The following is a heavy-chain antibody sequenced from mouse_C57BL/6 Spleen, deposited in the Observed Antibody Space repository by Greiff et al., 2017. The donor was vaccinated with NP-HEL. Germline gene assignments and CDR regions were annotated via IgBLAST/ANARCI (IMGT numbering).Heavy chain of an antibody. CDR2: ISSGGSYT. Sequence: EVQLVESGGDLVKPGGSLKLSCAASGFTFSSYGMSWVRQTPDKRLEWVATISSGGSYTYYPDSVKGRFTISRDNAKNTLYLQMSSLKSEDTAMYYCARHPPDGYFQAWFAYWGQGTLVTVSA. CDR1: GFTFSSYG. V-gene: IGHV5-6*01. J-gene: IGHJ3*01. CDR3: ARHPPDGYFQAWFAY. D-gene: IGHD2-3*01.